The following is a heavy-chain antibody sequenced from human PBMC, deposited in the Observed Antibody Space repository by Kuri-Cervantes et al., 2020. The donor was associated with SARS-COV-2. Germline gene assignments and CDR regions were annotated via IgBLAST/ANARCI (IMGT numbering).Heavy chain of an antibody. J-gene: IGHJ4*02. V-gene: IGHV4-34*01. CDR2: INDSGAT. Sequence: SETLSLTCAVYGGSFSGYQWSWIRQTPGMGLEWIGQINDSGATKYNPSLKSRVIVSMDKSKNQFSLKLGSVTAADTAVYYCASQGVGAHRGQDYWGQGTLVTVSS. CDR1: GGSFSGYQ. D-gene: IGHD1-26*01. CDR3: ASQGVGAHRGQDY.